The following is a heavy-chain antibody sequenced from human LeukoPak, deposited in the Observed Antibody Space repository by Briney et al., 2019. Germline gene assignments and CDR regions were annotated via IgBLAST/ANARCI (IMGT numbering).Heavy chain of an antibody. CDR1: GFTFSSYS. Sequence: GGSLRLSCAASGFTFSSYSMSWVRQAPGKGLEWVSSISSSSSYIYYADSVKGRFTISRDNAENSLYLQMNSLRAEDTAVYYCARSHTAMVTVFDYWGQGTLVTVSS. J-gene: IGHJ4*02. CDR2: ISSSSSYI. V-gene: IGHV3-21*01. CDR3: ARSHTAMVTVFDY. D-gene: IGHD5-18*01.